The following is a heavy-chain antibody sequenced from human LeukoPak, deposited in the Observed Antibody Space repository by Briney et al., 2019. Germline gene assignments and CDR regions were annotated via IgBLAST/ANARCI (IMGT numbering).Heavy chain of an antibody. V-gene: IGHV3-30*04. CDR3: AKAANETTTRGNYYYYYMDV. J-gene: IGHJ6*03. CDR2: ISFDGANK. D-gene: IGHD4-11*01. CDR1: GFTFNSNT. Sequence: GGSLRLSCAPSGFTFNSNTMHWVRQAPGKGLEWVAVISFDGANKYYADSVKGRFTISRDNSKDTLYLQMNSLSPEDTAVYYCAKAANETTTRGNYYYYYMDVWGRGTTVTVSS.